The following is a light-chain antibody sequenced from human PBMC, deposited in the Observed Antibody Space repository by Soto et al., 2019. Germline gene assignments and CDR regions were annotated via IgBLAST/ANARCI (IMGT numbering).Light chain of an antibody. CDR1: SSDGGGYNY. Sequence: QSVLTQPASVSGSPGQSITISCTGTSSDGGGYNYVSWYQHHPGKAPKLIIYDVTNRPSGVSNPFSGSKPGNTASLTISGLQPEDEADYYCSSYTPSNTRQIVFGTGTKVTVL. CDR2: DVT. CDR3: SSYTPSNTRQIV. J-gene: IGLJ1*01. V-gene: IGLV2-14*03.